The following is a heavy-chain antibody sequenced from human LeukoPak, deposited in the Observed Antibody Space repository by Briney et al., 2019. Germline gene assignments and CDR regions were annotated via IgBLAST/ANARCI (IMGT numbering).Heavy chain of an antibody. Sequence: GGSLRLSCVASGFTFSDYYMSWIRQAPGKGLEWLSYICSRGSSIYYADSVKGRFTISRDKTKNSLYLQMNSLRAEDTAVYYCARVYGDWNDGLPAWFDPWGQGTLVTVSS. V-gene: IGHV3-11*01. CDR3: ARVYGDWNDGLPAWFDP. D-gene: IGHD1-1*01. CDR2: ICSRGSSI. J-gene: IGHJ5*02. CDR1: GFTFSDYY.